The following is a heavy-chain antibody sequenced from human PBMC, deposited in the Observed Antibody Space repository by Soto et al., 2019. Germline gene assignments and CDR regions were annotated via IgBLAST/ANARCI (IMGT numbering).Heavy chain of an antibody. CDR1: GDSISSDDYS. J-gene: IGHJ6*02. CDR3: ARGGVYADYLMGNKGMEV. V-gene: IGHV4-30-2*01. D-gene: IGHD4-17*01. Sequence: SETLSLTCAVSGDSISSDDYSGSWILQPPGKGREWIGYIYHSGNTYYNPSLKSIVIMSIDRCMNNFALKLSSLHRGHTARAYCARGGVYADYLMGNKGMEVWGPGPTGTV. CDR2: IYHSGNT.